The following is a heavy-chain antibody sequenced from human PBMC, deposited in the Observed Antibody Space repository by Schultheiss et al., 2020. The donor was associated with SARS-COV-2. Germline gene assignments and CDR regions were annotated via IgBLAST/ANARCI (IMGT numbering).Heavy chain of an antibody. Sequence: ASVKVSCKASGYTFTSYDINWVRQATGQGLEWMGWINPNSGNTGYAQKFQGRVTMTRDTSISTAYMELSRLRSDDTAVYYCATFGGGEVVVVTAIGGDYWGQGTLVTVSS. V-gene: IGHV1-8*01. J-gene: IGHJ4*02. CDR3: ATFGGGEVVVVTAIGGDY. CDR1: GYTFTSYD. D-gene: IGHD2-21*02. CDR2: INPNSGNT.